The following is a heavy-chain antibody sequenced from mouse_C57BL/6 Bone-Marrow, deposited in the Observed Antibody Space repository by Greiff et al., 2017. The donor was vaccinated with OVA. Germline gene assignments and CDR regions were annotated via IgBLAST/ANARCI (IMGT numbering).Heavy chain of an antibody. Sequence: VQLQQSGPELVKPGASVKIPCKASGYTFTDYNMDWVKQSHGKSLEWIGDINPNNGGTIYNQKFKGKATLTVDKSSSTAYMELRSLTSEDTAVYYCASLYGLDAMDYWGQGTSVTVSS. J-gene: IGHJ4*01. CDR3: ASLYGLDAMDY. CDR2: INPNNGGT. D-gene: IGHD1-1*02. CDR1: GYTFTDYN. V-gene: IGHV1-18*01.